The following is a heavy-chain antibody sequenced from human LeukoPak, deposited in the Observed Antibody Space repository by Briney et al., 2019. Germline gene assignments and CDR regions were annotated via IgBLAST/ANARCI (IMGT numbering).Heavy chain of an antibody. CDR1: GGSFSGYY. J-gene: IGHJ4*02. Sequence: SETLSLTCAVYGGSFSGYYWSWIRQPPGKGLEWIGYIYYSGSTNYNPSLKSRVTISVDTSKNQFSLKLSSVTAADTAVYYCARDSGSSWYGYYFDYWGQGTLVTVSS. CDR3: ARDSGSSWYGYYFDY. V-gene: IGHV4-59*01. D-gene: IGHD6-13*01. CDR2: IYYSGST.